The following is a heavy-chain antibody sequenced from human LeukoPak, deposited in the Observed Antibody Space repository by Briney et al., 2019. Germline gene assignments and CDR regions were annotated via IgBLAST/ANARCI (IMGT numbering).Heavy chain of an antibody. D-gene: IGHD1-26*01. J-gene: IGHJ4*02. CDR1: GFTFSTYS. Sequence: GGSLRLSCAASGFTFSTYSMKWVRQAPGKGLEWVSFVSFDGRNKNYADSVRGRFTISRDNSKNTLYLQMNSVTYEDTAVYFCVRIVGHTRPDFWGQGTLVTVSS. V-gene: IGHV3-30*03. CDR2: VSFDGRNK. CDR3: VRIVGHTRPDF.